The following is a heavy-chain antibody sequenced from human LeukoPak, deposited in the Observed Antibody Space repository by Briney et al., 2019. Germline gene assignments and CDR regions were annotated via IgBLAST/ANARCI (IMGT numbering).Heavy chain of an antibody. Sequence: SETLSLTCAVYGGSFSGYYWSWIRQPPGKGLEWIGEINHSGSTNYNPSLKSRVTISVDTSKNQFSLKLSSVTAADTAVYYCARGRLRYFYWLFAAFDIWGQGTKVTVSS. V-gene: IGHV4-34*01. CDR1: GGSFSGYY. J-gene: IGHJ3*02. CDR3: ARGRLRYFYWLFAAFDI. CDR2: INHSGST. D-gene: IGHD3-9*01.